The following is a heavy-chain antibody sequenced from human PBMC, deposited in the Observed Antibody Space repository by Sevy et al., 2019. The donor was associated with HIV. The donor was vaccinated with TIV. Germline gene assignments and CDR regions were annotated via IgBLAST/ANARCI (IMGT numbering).Heavy chain of an antibody. CDR2: ISYDESTQ. D-gene: IGHD4-17*01. J-gene: IGHJ4*02. Sequence: GGSLRLSCEVSGFTLSTHVMYWVRQAPGKGLEWVAGISYDESTQYYGDSVKGRFTVSRDNSKNTLFLQMHSLRPEDTAVYYCAKDPRPYGDNLEGFDFWGQGTLVTVSS. CDR3: AKDPRPYGDNLEGFDF. CDR1: GFTLSTHV. V-gene: IGHV3-30*18.